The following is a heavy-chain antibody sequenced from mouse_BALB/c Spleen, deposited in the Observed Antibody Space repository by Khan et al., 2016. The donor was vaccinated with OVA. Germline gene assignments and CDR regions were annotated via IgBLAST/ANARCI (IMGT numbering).Heavy chain of an antibody. V-gene: IGHV3-2*02. CDR2: ISYNGNT. J-gene: IGHJ2*01. CDR1: GYSITSDYA. CDR3: ARIYGGDFDY. D-gene: IGHD1-1*01. Sequence: EVQLQESGPGLVKPSQSLSLTCTVTGYSITSDYAWNWIRQFPGNKLEWMGYISYNGNTKYNPSLKSRISITRDTSKNQFSLQLNSVTPEDTATYYCARIYGGDFDYWGQGTTLTVSS.